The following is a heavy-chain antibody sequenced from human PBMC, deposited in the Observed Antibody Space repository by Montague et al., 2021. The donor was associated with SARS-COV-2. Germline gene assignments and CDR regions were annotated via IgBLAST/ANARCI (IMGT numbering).Heavy chain of an antibody. CDR3: ARRGRKLLPVATTIGGFDI. Sequence: SETLSLTCTVSGGSISSSNYYWDWIRQPPGKGLEWIGSIYDSGNTYYXPSLKSRVTISVDTSKNHFSLKLSSVTAADTAVYYCARRGRKLLPVATTIGGFDIWGQGTMVTVSS. J-gene: IGHJ3*02. CDR2: IYDSGNT. V-gene: IGHV4-39*02. CDR1: GGSISSSNYY. D-gene: IGHD5-12*01.